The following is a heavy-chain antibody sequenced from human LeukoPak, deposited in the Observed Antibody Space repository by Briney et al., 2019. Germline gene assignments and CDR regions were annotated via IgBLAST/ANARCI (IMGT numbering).Heavy chain of an antibody. Sequence: SETLSLTCTVSDGSISSYYWSWIRQPPGKGLEWIGYIYYSGSTNYNPSLKSRVTISVDTSKNQFSLKLSSVTAADTAVYYCAIYDTGPRFDYWGQGTLVTVSS. J-gene: IGHJ4*02. D-gene: IGHD3-16*01. V-gene: IGHV4-59*01. CDR3: AIYDTGPRFDY. CDR1: DGSISSYY. CDR2: IYYSGST.